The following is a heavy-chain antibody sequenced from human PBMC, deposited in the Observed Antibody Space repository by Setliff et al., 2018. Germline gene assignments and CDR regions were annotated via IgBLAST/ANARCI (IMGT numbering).Heavy chain of an antibody. D-gene: IGHD5-18*01. CDR2: ISAYNGNT. Sequence: ASVKVSCKASGYTFTRYGISWVRQAPGQGLEWMGWISAYNGNTNYAQKLQGRVTMTTDTSTSTAYMELRSLRSEDTAVYYCAAIGLDTAMITGVLFDFWGQGTLVTVSS. CDR3: AAIGLDTAMITGVLFDF. V-gene: IGHV1-18*01. J-gene: IGHJ4*02. CDR1: GYTFTRYG.